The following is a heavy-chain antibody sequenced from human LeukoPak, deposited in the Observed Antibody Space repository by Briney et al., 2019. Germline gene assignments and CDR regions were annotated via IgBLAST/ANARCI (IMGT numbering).Heavy chain of an antibody. CDR2: INHTGNT. D-gene: IGHD6-13*01. CDR3: ARGPRDSSSWYLNY. Sequence: SETLSLTCAVYGASFSGYYWSWIRQPPGKGLEWIGEINHTGNTNYSPSLKSRVTISVDTSKNQFSLKLSSVTAADTAVYYCARGPRDSSSWYLNYWGQGTLVAVSS. CDR1: GASFSGYY. J-gene: IGHJ4*02. V-gene: IGHV4-34*01.